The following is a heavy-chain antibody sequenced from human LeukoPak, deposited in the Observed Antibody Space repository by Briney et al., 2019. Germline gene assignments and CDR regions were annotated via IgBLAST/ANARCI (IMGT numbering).Heavy chain of an antibody. CDR2: IYTSGST. CDR1: GGSISSYY. V-gene: IGHV4-4*07. J-gene: IGHJ3*02. Sequence: PSETLSLTCTVSGGSISSYYWSWIRQPAGKGLEWIGRIYTSGSTNYNPSLKSRVTMSVDTSKNQFSLELSSVTAADTAVYYCARDPSYYYDSSGYPLGAFDTWGQGTMVTVSS. D-gene: IGHD3-22*01. CDR3: ARDPSYYYDSSGYPLGAFDT.